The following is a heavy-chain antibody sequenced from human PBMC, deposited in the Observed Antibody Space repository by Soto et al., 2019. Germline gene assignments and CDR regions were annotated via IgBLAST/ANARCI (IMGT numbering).Heavy chain of an antibody. CDR3: ARGAKYLKANWFDP. CDR1: EFAFSSYW. V-gene: IGHV3-30-3*01. J-gene: IGHJ5*02. CDR2: ISYDGSNK. Sequence: GGSLRLSCAASEFAFSSYWMTWVRQAPGKGLEWVAVISYDGSNKYYADSVKGRFTISRDNSKNTLYLQMNSLRAEDTAVYYCARGAKYLKANWFDPWGQGTLVTVSS. D-gene: IGHD2-2*02.